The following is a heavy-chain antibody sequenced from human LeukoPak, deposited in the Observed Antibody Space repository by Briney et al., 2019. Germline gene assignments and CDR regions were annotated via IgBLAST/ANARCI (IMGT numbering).Heavy chain of an antibody. CDR3: ASLVGASWFAS. V-gene: IGHV6-1*01. CDR2: TYYRSKWYN. CDR1: GDSVSTNSAT. D-gene: IGHD1-26*01. Sequence: SQTLSLTCAISGDSVSTNSATWTWLRQSPSRGLEWLGRTYYRSKWYNDYAVSMKSRITINPDTSKNQFSLQLNSVTPEDTAVYYCASLVGASWFASWGQGTLVTVSS. J-gene: IGHJ5*01.